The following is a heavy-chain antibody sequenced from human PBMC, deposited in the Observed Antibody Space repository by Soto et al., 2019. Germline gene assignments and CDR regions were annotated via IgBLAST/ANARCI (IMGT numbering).Heavy chain of an antibody. Sequence: EVQLVESGGGLVKPGGSLRLSCAAFGFTFSTYSMNWGSQAPGKGLEWVSSITSNGSRSYIFYADSVKGRFTNCRDNAKNPLYLQMNSLRSQDTAVYYCARDLQMATIRGGDYWGQGTLVTVSS. CDR3: ARDLQMATIRGGDY. D-gene: IGHD5-12*01. CDR2: ITSNGSRSYI. J-gene: IGHJ4*02. CDR1: GFTFSTYS. V-gene: IGHV3-21*01.